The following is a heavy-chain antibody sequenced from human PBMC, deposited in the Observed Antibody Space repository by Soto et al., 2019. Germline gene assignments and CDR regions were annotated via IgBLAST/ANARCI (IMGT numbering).Heavy chain of an antibody. J-gene: IGHJ4*02. CDR2: ISYDGSNK. CDR3: AKLGGRTATDY. D-gene: IGHD3-16*01. V-gene: IGHV3-30*18. Sequence: QVQLVESGGGVVQPGRSLRLSCAASGFTFSSYGMHWVRQAPGKGLEWVAVISYDGSNKYYADSVKGRFTISRDNSKNTLYLQMNSLRAEDTAVYYCAKLGGRTATDYWGQGTLVTVSS. CDR1: GFTFSSYG.